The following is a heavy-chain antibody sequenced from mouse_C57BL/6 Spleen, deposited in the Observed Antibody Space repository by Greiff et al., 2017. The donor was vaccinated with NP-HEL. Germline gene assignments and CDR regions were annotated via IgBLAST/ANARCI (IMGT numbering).Heavy chain of an antibody. CDR2: IDPSDSYT. Sequence: QVHVKQSGAELVKPGASVKLSCKASGYTFTSYWMQWVKQRPGQGLEWIGEIDPSDSYTNYNQKFKGKATLTVDTSSSTAYMQLSSLTSEDSAVYYCARRGDGHWGQGTTLTVSS. J-gene: IGHJ2*01. D-gene: IGHD2-3*01. V-gene: IGHV1-50*01. CDR1: GYTFTSYW. CDR3: ARRGDGH.